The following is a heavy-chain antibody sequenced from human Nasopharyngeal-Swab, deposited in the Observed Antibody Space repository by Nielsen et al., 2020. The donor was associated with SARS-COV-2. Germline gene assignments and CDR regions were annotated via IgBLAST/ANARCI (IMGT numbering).Heavy chain of an antibody. CDR2: INTNTGNP. Sequence: ASVKVSCKASGYTFTSYAMKWVRQAPGQGLEWMGWINTNTGNPTYAQGFTGRFVFSLDTSVSTAYLQISSLKAEDTAVYYCAREVGSGWYRARYYGMDVWGQGTTVTVSS. J-gene: IGHJ6*02. CDR1: GYTFTSYA. V-gene: IGHV7-4-1*02. D-gene: IGHD6-19*01. CDR3: AREVGSGWYRARYYGMDV.